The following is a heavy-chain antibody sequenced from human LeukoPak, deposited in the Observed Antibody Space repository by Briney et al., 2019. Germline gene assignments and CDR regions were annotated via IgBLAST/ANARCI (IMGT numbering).Heavy chain of an antibody. CDR2: IRYDGSKK. Sequence: PPGRSLRLSCAASGFTFSSYGMHWVRQAPGKGLEWVAFIRYDGSKKYYADSVKGRITISRDNPKNTLFLQMNSLRAEDTALYYCAKHGGYSGSYRGFDYWGQGTLVTVSS. CDR3: AKHGGYSGSYRGFDY. V-gene: IGHV3-30*02. J-gene: IGHJ4*02. CDR1: GFTFSSYG. D-gene: IGHD1-26*01.